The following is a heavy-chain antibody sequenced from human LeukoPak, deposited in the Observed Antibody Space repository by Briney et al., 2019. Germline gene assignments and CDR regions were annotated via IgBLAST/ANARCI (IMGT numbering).Heavy chain of an antibody. CDR1: GGSISSYY. CDR2: IYTSGST. J-gene: IGHJ5*02. D-gene: IGHD3-22*01. V-gene: IGHV4-4*07. CDR3: AGHGDYDSSGYYS. Sequence: SETLSLTCTVSGGSISSYYWSWIRQPAGKGLEWIGRIYTSGSTNYNPSLKSRVTMSVDTSKNQFYLKLSSVTAEDTAVYYCAGHGDYDSSGYYSWGQGTLVTLSS.